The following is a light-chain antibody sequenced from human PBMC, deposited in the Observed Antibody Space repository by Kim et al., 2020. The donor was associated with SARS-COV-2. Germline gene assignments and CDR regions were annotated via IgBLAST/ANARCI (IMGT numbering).Light chain of an antibody. V-gene: IGKV1-5*03. CDR3: QQYYISPYT. CDR1: ESFSSW. J-gene: IGKJ2*01. Sequence: DIQMTQSPSTLSASVGDRVTITCRASESFSSWLAWYQQKPGKAPNLLIYKASNLESGVPSRFSGSESGTEFTLTINSLQPDDFATYYCQQYYISPYTFGQGTKLEI. CDR2: KAS.